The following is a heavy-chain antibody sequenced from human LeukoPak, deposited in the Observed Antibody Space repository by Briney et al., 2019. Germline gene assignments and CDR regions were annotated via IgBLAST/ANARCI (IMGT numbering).Heavy chain of an antibody. CDR3: ARAEYCTNGVCYDFDY. D-gene: IGHD2-8*01. CDR1: GFTFSSYS. J-gene: IGHJ4*02. Sequence: TGGSLRLSCAPSGFTFSSYSMNWVRQAPGKGLGWVSSISSSSSYIYYADSVKGRFTISRDNAKNSLYLQMNSLRAEDTAVYYCARAEYCTNGVCYDFDYWGQGTLVTVSS. CDR2: ISSSSSYI. V-gene: IGHV3-21*01.